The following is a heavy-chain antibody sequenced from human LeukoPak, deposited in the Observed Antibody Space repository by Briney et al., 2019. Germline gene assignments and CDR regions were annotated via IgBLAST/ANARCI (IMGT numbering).Heavy chain of an antibody. V-gene: IGHV3-23*01. Sequence: GGXXRLSCAASGFTFSSYAMTWVRQAPGKGLEWVSAISGSGGSTYYVDSVKGRFTISRDNSKNTVYLQMNSLRAEDTAVYYCAKENLVFTAINFDYWGQGALVTVSS. D-gene: IGHD2-21*02. CDR3: AKENLVFTAINFDY. CDR2: ISGSGGST. CDR1: GFTFSSYA. J-gene: IGHJ4*02.